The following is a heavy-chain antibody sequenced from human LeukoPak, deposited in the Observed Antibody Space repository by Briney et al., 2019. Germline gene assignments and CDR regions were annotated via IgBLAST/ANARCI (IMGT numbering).Heavy chain of an antibody. CDR3: ASSYYDFWSGLNY. V-gene: IGHV4-59*01. Sequence: SETLSLTCTVSGGSIRSYYWSWIRQPPGKGLEWIGYIYYSGSTNYNPSLKSRVTISVDTSKNQFSLKLSSVIAADTAVYYCASSYYDFWSGLNYWGQGTLVTVSS. J-gene: IGHJ4*02. D-gene: IGHD3-3*01. CDR1: GGSIRSYY. CDR2: IYYSGST.